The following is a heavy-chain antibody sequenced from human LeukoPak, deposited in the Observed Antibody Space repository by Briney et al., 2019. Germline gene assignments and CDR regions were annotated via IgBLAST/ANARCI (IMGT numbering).Heavy chain of an antibody. J-gene: IGHJ4*02. Sequence: PSETLSLTCTVSGGSISSYHWSWLRQPPGKGLKWIGRIYTSGSTNYNPSLKSRVTMSVDTSKNQFSLKLSSVTAADTAVYYCARVRLWFGELYDYWGQGTLVTVSS. CDR2: IYTSGST. CDR3: ARVRLWFGELYDY. D-gene: IGHD3-10*01. V-gene: IGHV4-4*07. CDR1: GGSISSYH.